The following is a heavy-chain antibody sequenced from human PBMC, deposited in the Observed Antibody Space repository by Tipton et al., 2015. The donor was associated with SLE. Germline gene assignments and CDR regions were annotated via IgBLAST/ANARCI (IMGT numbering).Heavy chain of an antibody. D-gene: IGHD3-3*01. CDR1: GFTFSSYS. J-gene: IGHJ4*02. Sequence: SLRLSCAASGFTFSSYSMNWVRQAPGKGLEWVAVISYDGSNKYYADSVKGRFTISRDNAKNSLYLQMNSLRAEDTAVYYCARDSPYYDFWSGSPHFDYWGQGTLVTVSS. CDR2: ISYDGSNK. V-gene: IGHV3-30*03. CDR3: ARDSPYYDFWSGSPHFDY.